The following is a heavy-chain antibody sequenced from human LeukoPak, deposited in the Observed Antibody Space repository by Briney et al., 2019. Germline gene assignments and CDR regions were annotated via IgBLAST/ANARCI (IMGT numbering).Heavy chain of an antibody. CDR1: GYTFTSYG. D-gene: IGHD6-19*01. Sequence: ASVKVSCKASGYTFTSYGITWVRRAPGQGLEWMGGISAYNGNTNYAQKLQGRVTMTTDTSTSTAYMELRSLRSDDTAVYYCAIDVSSGWDGGANFDYWGQGTLVTVSS. CDR3: AIDVSSGWDGGANFDY. J-gene: IGHJ4*02. V-gene: IGHV1-18*01. CDR2: ISAYNGNT.